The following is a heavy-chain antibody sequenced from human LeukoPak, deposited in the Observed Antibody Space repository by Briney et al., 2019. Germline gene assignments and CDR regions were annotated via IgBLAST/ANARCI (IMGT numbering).Heavy chain of an antibody. J-gene: IGHJ4*02. CDR1: GFTFSSYG. V-gene: IGHV3-30*03. CDR2: ISYDGSSK. Sequence: GRSLRLSCAASGFTFSSYGMHWVRQAPGKGLEWVAVISYDGSSKYYADSVKGRFTISRDNSKNTLYLQMNSLRAEDTAVYYCARGHPAPIAYCGGDCSYFDYWGQGTLVTASS. D-gene: IGHD2-21*02. CDR3: ARGHPAPIAYCGGDCSYFDY.